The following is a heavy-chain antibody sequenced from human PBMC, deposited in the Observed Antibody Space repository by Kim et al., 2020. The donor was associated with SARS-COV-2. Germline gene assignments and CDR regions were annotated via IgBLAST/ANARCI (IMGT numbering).Heavy chain of an antibody. Sequence: SVKVSCKASGYTFTSYAMHWVRQAPGQRLEWMGWINAGNGNTKYSQKFQGRVTITRDTSASTAYMELSSLRSEDTAVYYCARDGSGSYNWFDPWGQGTLVTVSS. D-gene: IGHD3-10*01. CDR1: GYTFTSYA. J-gene: IGHJ5*02. V-gene: IGHV1-3*01. CDR3: ARDGSGSYNWFDP. CDR2: INAGNGNT.